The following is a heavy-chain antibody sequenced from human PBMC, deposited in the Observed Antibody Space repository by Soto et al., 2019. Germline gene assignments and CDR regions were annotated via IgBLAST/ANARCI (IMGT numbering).Heavy chain of an antibody. CDR1: GFTFSIFV. CDR2: LSYDGTYK. D-gene: IGHD3-10*01. Sequence: GGSLRLSSDDSGFTFSIFVMHWVRQAPGKGLEWVAVLSYDGTYKYYADSVKGRFTISRDNSKNMLFLQMNSLRPDDTAVYYCAKDKAKYGSGYFYAMDVWGHGTAITVSS. V-gene: IGHV3-30*18. CDR3: AKDKAKYGSGYFYAMDV. J-gene: IGHJ6*02.